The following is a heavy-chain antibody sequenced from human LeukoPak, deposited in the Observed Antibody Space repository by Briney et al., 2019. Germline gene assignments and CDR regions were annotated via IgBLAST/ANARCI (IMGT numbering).Heavy chain of an antibody. CDR3: AKATYSSSWNLYFDC. CDR1: GFTFSSYA. D-gene: IGHD6-13*01. Sequence: GGSLRLSCAASGFTFSSYAMSWVRQAPGKGLEWVPTISGSGYSTYYADSVKGRFTISRDNSKNTLYLQVNSLRADDTAVYYCAKATYSSSWNLYFDCWGQGTLVTVSS. CDR2: ISGSGYST. J-gene: IGHJ4*02. V-gene: IGHV3-23*01.